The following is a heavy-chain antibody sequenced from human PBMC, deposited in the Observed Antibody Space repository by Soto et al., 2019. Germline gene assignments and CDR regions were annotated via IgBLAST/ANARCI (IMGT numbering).Heavy chain of an antibody. J-gene: IGHJ4*02. CDR3: ARIRHVSGWYKASGRNYYFDF. CDR2: IIPIFGTA. D-gene: IGHD6-19*01. CDR1: GGTFSSYA. Sequence: GASVKVSCKASGGTFSSYAISWVRQAPGQGLEWMGGIIPIFGTANYAQKFQGRVTITADESTSTAYMELSSLRSEDTAVYYCARIRHVSGWYKASGRNYYFDFWGPGTLVTVSS. V-gene: IGHV1-69*13.